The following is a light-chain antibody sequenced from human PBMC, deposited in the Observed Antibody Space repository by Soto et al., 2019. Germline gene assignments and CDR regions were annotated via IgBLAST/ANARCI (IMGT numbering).Light chain of an antibody. CDR3: QSYDSSLGGSGV. CDR1: SSNIGEGYD. Sequence: QSVLTQPPSVSGAPGQRVTISCTGSSSNIGEGYDVHWYQQLPGTAPKLLIYGNTNRPSGVPDRFSGSKSGTSASLDITGLQAEDEADYYCQSYDSSLGGSGVFGTGTKLTVL. CDR2: GNT. V-gene: IGLV1-40*01. J-gene: IGLJ1*01.